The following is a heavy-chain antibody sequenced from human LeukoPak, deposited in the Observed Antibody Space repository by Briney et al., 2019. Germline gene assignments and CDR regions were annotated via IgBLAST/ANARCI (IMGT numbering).Heavy chain of an antibody. CDR2: IYTGGST. Sequence: GGSLRLSCAASGFTVSSNYMGWVRQAPGKGLEWVSVIYTGGSTYYADSVKGRFTISRDNSKNTLYLQMNSLRAEDTAVYYCATVAVQLAPTSWGQGTLVTVSS. CDR1: GFTVSSNY. D-gene: IGHD1-1*01. V-gene: IGHV3-53*01. J-gene: IGHJ5*02. CDR3: ATVAVQLAPTS.